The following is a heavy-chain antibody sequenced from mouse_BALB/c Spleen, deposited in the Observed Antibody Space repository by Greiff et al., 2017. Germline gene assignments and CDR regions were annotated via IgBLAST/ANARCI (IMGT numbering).Heavy chain of an antibody. V-gene: IGHV1-7*01. CDR3: ARWDDYDWFAY. J-gene: IGHJ3*01. Sequence: QVQLQQSGAELAKPGASVKMSCKASGYTFTSYWMHWVKQRPGQGLEWIGYINPSTGYTEYNQKFKDKATLTADKSSSTAYMQLSSLTSEDSAVYYCARWDDYDWFAYRGQETLVTVSA. CDR1: GYTFTSYW. CDR2: INPSTGYT. D-gene: IGHD2-4*01.